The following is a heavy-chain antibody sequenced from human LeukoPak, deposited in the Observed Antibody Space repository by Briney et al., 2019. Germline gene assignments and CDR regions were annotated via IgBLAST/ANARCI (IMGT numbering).Heavy chain of an antibody. D-gene: IGHD6-6*01. J-gene: IGHJ6*02. V-gene: IGHV4-59*10. CDR2: IYTRGTT. Sequence: AETLSLTRAVYGGSFGGYYWSWIRQPAGKGLEWIGRIYTRGTTNYNPSLKSRVTISVNTSKNQFSLKLSSVTAADTAVYYCARGRPAYYYNGLDVWGQGTTVTVSS. CDR3: ARGRPAYYYNGLDV. CDR1: GGSFGGYY.